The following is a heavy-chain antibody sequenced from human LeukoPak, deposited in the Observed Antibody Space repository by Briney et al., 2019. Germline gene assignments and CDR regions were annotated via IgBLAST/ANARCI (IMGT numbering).Heavy chain of an antibody. V-gene: IGHV4-34*01. D-gene: IGHD2-2*02. Sequence: SETLSLTCAVYGGSFSGYYWSWIRQPPGKGLEWIGEINHSGSTNYNPSLKSRVTISVDTSKNQFSLKLSSVTAADTAVYYCASKRRYCSSTSCYRGYFDYGGQGTLVTVSS. CDR2: INHSGST. CDR1: GGSFSGYY. J-gene: IGHJ4*02. CDR3: ASKRRYCSSTSCYRGYFDY.